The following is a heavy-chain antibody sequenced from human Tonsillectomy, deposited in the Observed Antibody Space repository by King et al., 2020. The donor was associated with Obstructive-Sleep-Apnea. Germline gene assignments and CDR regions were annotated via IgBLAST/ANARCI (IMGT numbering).Heavy chain of an antibody. CDR1: GFSLNTSGVG. CDR3: VHRGSGYSYGSSGVYFDY. Sequence: ITLKESGPTLVKPTQTLTLTCIFSGFSLNTSGVGVGWIRQPPGKALEWFVLIYWDDDKRYSPSLKSRLTITKDTSKNQVVLTMTNMDPVDTATYYCVHRGSGYSYGSSGVYFDYWGQGTLVTVSS. D-gene: IGHD5-18*01. CDR2: IYWDDDK. V-gene: IGHV2-5*02. J-gene: IGHJ4*02.